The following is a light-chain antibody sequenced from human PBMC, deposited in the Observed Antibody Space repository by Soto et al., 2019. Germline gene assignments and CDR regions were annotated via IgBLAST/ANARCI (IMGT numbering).Light chain of an antibody. CDR1: QSVSGW. J-gene: IGKJ1*01. CDR2: DAS. CDR3: QQYETFSGT. Sequence: DIQMTHYPSTLSASVGDTVTVTCRASQSVSGWLAWYQQKPGEAPKLLIYDASALPRGVPSRFSGSGSGTKFTLAIASLQPDDCATYCFQQYETFSGTFGPGTKVDIK. V-gene: IGKV1-5*01.